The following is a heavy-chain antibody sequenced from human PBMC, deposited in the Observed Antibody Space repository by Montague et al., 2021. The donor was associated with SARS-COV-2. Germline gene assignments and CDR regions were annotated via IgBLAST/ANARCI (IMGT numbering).Heavy chain of an antibody. D-gene: IGHD3-10*01. CDR3: ARGMIRGVTTPFDY. CDR2: IYNSGTT. J-gene: IGHJ4*02. CDR1: SGSIISSGYY. V-gene: IGHV4-39*02. Sequence: SETLSLTCSVSSGSIISSGYYWGWIRQPPGKELEWIGNIYNSGTTYYNPSLQGRGTISVDTSKNHLSLRLSSVTAADTAVYFCARGMIRGVTTPFDYWGQGSQVTVSS.